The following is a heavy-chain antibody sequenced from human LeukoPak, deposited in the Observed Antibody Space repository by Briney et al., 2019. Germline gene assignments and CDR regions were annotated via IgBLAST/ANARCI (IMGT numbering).Heavy chain of an antibody. D-gene: IGHD6-19*01. CDR2: ISYDGNKK. CDR3: ARAGWGTVAGVFDY. V-gene: IGHV3-30*04. CDR1: EFTFSSYA. J-gene: IGHJ4*02. Sequence: GGSLRLSCAASEFTFSSYAMHWVRQAPGKGLEWVAVISYDGNKKYYADSVKGRSTISRDNSKNTLYLQMNSLRTEDTAVYYCARAGWGTVAGVFDYWGQGTLVTVSS.